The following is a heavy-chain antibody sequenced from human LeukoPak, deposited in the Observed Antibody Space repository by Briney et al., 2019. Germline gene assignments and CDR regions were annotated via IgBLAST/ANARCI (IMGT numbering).Heavy chain of an antibody. D-gene: IGHD6-19*01. CDR3: AKGISGYSSGWSVYYYMDV. CDR1: GFTFDDYA. V-gene: IGHV3-43D*04. Sequence: PGGSLRLSCAASGFTFDDYAMHWVRQAPGKGLEWVSLISWDGGSTYYADSVKGRFTISRDNSKNSLYLQMNSLGAEDTALYYCAKGISGYSSGWSVYYYMDVWGKGTTVTVSS. CDR2: ISWDGGST. J-gene: IGHJ6*03.